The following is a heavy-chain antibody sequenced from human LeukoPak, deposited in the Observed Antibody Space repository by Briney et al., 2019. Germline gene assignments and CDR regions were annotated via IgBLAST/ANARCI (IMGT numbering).Heavy chain of an antibody. D-gene: IGHD6-19*01. CDR1: GFTFSNSA. Sequence: GGSLRPSCASSGFTFSNSAMSWVRQAPGKGLEWVSTLSGSGITTYYADSVKGRFTISRDNSKNTLYLQMNSLRAEDTAVYYSAKGIYSSGWSYFDYWGHGTLVTVSS. CDR2: LSGSGITT. CDR3: AKGIYSSGWSYFDY. J-gene: IGHJ4*01. V-gene: IGHV3-23*01.